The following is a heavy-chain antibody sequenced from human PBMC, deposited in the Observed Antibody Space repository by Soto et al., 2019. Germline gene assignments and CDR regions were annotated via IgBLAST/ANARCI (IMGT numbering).Heavy chain of an antibody. V-gene: IGHV1-69*01. CDR3: ARGGLNPNWFDP. D-gene: IGHD5-12*01. J-gene: IGHJ5*02. Sequence: GXSVKVSCKASGGTFSMYAISWVRQAPGQGLEWMGGIIPIFGTANYAQKFQGRVTITADESTSTAYMELSSLRSEDTAVYYCARGGLNPNWFDPWGQGTLVTVSS. CDR2: IIPIFGTA. CDR1: GGTFSMYA.